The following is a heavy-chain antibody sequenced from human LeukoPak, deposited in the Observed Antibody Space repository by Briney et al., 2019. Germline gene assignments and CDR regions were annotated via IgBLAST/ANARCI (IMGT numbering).Heavy chain of an antibody. CDR1: GFTFSSYS. Sequence: GGSLRLSCAASGFTFSSYSMNWVRQAPGKGLEWVSYISSSGSTIYYADSVKGRFTISRDNAKNSLYLQMNSLRAEDTAFYYCAKDKEGYYGSGSPTFQHWGQGTLVTVSS. D-gene: IGHD3-10*01. J-gene: IGHJ1*01. V-gene: IGHV3-48*04. CDR3: AKDKEGYYGSGSPTFQH. CDR2: ISSSGSTI.